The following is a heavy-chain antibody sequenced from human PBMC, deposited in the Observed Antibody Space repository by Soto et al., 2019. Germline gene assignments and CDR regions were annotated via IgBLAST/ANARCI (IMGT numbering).Heavy chain of an antibody. Sequence: QVQLVQSGAEVKKAGSSVKVSCKVSGGTFSSYFINWVRQAPGQGLEWVGGIIPVFGTASYAEKFQGRVTITAYESTSTAYMELIRLRSDDTAVYYCARETPSAAAAYYYYGLDVWGQGTTVTVPS. CDR3: ARETPSAAAAYYYYGLDV. D-gene: IGHD6-13*01. CDR1: GGTFSSYF. CDR2: IIPVFGTA. V-gene: IGHV1-69*01. J-gene: IGHJ6*02.